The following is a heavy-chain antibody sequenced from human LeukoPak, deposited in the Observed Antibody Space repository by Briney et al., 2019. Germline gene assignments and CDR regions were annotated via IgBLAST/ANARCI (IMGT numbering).Heavy chain of an antibody. J-gene: IGHJ4*02. Sequence: GASVKVSCKASGYTFTGYYMHWVRQAPGQGLEWMGWINPNSGGTNYAQKFQGRVTMTRDTSISTAYMELSRLRSDDTAVYYCARGVSYYYDSSGHANFDYWGQGTLVTVSS. CDR1: GYTFTGYY. CDR3: ARGVSYYYDSSGHANFDY. V-gene: IGHV1-2*02. D-gene: IGHD3-22*01. CDR2: INPNSGGT.